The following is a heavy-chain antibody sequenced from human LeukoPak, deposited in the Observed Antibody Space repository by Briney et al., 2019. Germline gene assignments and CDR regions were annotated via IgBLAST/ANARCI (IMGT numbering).Heavy chain of an antibody. Sequence: GGSLRLPCAATGFAFRSYAMSWVRQAPGKGLEWVSSIISSGDVTYYADSLTGRFTISRDNSKNMVYLQMDSLRAEDSAVYYCAKNGGYSYGLYYFDYWGQGALVTVSS. J-gene: IGHJ4*02. CDR3: AKNGGYSYGLYYFDY. CDR1: GFAFRSYA. V-gene: IGHV3-23*01. D-gene: IGHD5-18*01. CDR2: IISSGDVT.